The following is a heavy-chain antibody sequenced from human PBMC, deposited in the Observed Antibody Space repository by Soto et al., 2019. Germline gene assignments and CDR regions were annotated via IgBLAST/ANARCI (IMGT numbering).Heavy chain of an antibody. V-gene: IGHV4-30-2*01. CDR3: ARGQGAAAGHSNFDY. D-gene: IGHD6-13*01. CDR2: IYDSGNT. CDR1: GGSISGTTYS. Sequence: GLVKPSQTLSLTCAVSGGSISGTTYSWSWIRQPPGKGLEWIGYIYDSGNTYYNPSLKSQFSISVDRSKNQFSLKLSSVTAADTAVYYCARGQGAAAGHSNFDYWGQGALVTVSS. J-gene: IGHJ4*02.